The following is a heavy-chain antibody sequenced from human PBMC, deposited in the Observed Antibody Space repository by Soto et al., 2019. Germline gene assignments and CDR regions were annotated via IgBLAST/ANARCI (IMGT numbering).Heavy chain of an antibody. D-gene: IGHD2-15*01. CDR2: MNPKRGNT. CDR1: GYTFTSYD. Sequence: SVKVSCKASGYTFTSYDINWVRQATRQGLERMGWMNPKRGNTGYAKQVYGRVNMTRNTSIRTAYIELSSLRSEGTAVYYCARGDVDGSGGSCSLEWFDPWGQGTLVTVSS. CDR3: ARGDVDGSGGSCSLEWFDP. J-gene: IGHJ5*02. V-gene: IGHV1-8*01.